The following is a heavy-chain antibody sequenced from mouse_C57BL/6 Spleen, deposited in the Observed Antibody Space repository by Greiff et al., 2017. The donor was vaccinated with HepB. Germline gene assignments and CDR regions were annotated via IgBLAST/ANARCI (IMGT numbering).Heavy chain of an antibody. CDR3: ASSNYAVFNY. V-gene: IGHV1-61*01. CDR1: GYTFTSYW. Sequence: QVQLQQSGAELVRPGSSVKLSCKASGYTFTSYWMDWVKQRPGQGLEWIGNIYPSDSETHYNQKFKDKATLTVDKSSSTAYMQLSSLTSEDSAVYYCASSNYAVFNYWGQGTTLTVSS. D-gene: IGHD2-5*01. CDR2: IYPSDSET. J-gene: IGHJ2*01.